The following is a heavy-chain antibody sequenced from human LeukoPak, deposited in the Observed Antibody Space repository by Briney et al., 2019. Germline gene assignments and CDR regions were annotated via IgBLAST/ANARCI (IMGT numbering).Heavy chain of an antibody. Sequence: ASVKVSCKASGYTFTAYYMHWVRQAPGQGLEWMGWINPNSGGTDYAQKFQGRVTMTRDTSISTAYMELSRLRSDDTALYYCARDPRIAAAGDDNWFDPWGQGTLVTVSS. V-gene: IGHV1-2*02. D-gene: IGHD6-13*01. CDR2: INPNSGGT. J-gene: IGHJ5*02. CDR1: GYTFTAYY. CDR3: ARDPRIAAAGDDNWFDP.